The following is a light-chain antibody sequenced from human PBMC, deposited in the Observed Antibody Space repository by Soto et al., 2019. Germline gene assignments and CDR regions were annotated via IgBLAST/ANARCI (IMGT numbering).Light chain of an antibody. Sequence: QSALTQPASVSGCPGQSITISCTGTSSDVGSYNLVSWYQQHPGKAPKLMIYEGSKRPSGVSNRFSGSKSGNTASLTISGLQAEYEADYYCCSYAGSSPVVFGGGTKLTVL. CDR3: CSYAGSSPVV. CDR2: EGS. CDR1: SSDVGSYNL. J-gene: IGLJ2*01. V-gene: IGLV2-23*01.